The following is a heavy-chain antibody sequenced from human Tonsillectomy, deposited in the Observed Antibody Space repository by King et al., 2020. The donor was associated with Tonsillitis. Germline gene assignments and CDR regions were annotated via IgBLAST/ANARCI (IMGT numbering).Heavy chain of an antibody. Sequence: VQLQESGPGLVKSSETLSLTCSVSGVSMRTTYWSWIRRPAGKGLEWIGRVYASGNTYSNPSLTSRISLSIDTSKTQFSLRLSSVTAADTAVYYCARDRGDYYDSATYDPLYFDSGGQGILVPVSS. J-gene: IGHJ4*02. CDR3: ARDRGDYYDSATYDPLYFDS. D-gene: IGHD3-22*01. CDR1: GVSMRTTY. V-gene: IGHV4-4*07. CDR2: VYASGNT.